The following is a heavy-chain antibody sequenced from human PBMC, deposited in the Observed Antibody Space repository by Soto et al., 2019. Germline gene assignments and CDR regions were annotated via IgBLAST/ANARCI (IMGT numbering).Heavy chain of an antibody. CDR2: ISAYNGNT. J-gene: IGHJ6*02. D-gene: IGHD2-2*01. CDR3: ARDYCSSTSCYHHYGMDV. Sequence: QVQLVQSGAEVKKPGASVKVSCKASGYTFTSYGIIWVRQAPGQGLEWMGWISAYNGNTNYAQKLQGRVTMTTDTSTSTAYMELRSLRSDDTAVYYCARDYCSSTSCYHHYGMDVWGQGTTVTVSS. V-gene: IGHV1-18*01. CDR1: GYTFTSYG.